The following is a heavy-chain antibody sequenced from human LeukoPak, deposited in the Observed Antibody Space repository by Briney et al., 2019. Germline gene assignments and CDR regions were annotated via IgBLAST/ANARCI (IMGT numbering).Heavy chain of an antibody. CDR2: IWYNGSNK. Sequence: PGRSLRLSCAASGFTFSSFVMHWVRQAPGKGLEWVADIWYNGSNKYYAESVKGRFTISRDNSKNTLYLQMNSLRAEDTAVYYCSRGGYGDYNNWFDPWGQGTLVIVSS. V-gene: IGHV3-33*01. CDR1: GFTFSSFV. J-gene: IGHJ5*02. D-gene: IGHD4-17*01. CDR3: SRGGYGDYNNWFDP.